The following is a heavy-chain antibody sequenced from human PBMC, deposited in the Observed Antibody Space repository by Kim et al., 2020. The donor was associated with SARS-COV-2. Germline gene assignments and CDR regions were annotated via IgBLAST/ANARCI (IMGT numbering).Heavy chain of an antibody. CDR2: IWYDGSNT. J-gene: IGHJ4*02. Sequence: GGSLRLSCAASGFTFTTYGMHWVRQAPGKGLEWVAVIWYDGSNTYYADSVKGRFTISRDNSKNTVYLQMNSLRGEDTAVYYCARDSVAVTGTLDYWGQGTLVTVSS. V-gene: IGHV3-33*01. CDR3: ARDSVAVTGTLDY. CDR1: GFTFTTYG. D-gene: IGHD6-19*01.